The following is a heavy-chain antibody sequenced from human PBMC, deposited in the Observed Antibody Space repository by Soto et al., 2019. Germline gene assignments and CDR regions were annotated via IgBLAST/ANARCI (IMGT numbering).Heavy chain of an antibody. Sequence: SETLSLTCTVSGGSISSYYWSWIRQPPGKGLEWIGYIYYSGSTNYNPSLKSRVTISVDTSKNQFSLKLSSVTAADTAVYYCARSEVLLWFGELRQHYFDYWGQGTLVTVSS. CDR2: IYYSGST. V-gene: IGHV4-59*01. CDR3: ARSEVLLWFGELRQHYFDY. CDR1: GGSISSYY. D-gene: IGHD3-10*01. J-gene: IGHJ4*02.